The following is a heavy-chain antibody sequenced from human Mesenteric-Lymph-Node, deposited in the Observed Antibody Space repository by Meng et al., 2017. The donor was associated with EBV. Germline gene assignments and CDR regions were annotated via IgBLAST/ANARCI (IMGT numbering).Heavy chain of an antibody. CDR1: GCSVTSGSYY. CDR3: ARGRRGVQYFDF. Sequence: VQLLESGPGLVKPTETLALTCTVCGCSVTSGSYYWNWIRQPPGKRLEWIGYIHYSGSTNYNPSLNSQITISVDTSKNQLSLRVSHVTAADTVVYYCARGRRGVQYFDFWGQGALVTVSS. CDR2: IHYSGST. V-gene: IGHV4-61*01. D-gene: IGHD1-1*01. J-gene: IGHJ4*02.